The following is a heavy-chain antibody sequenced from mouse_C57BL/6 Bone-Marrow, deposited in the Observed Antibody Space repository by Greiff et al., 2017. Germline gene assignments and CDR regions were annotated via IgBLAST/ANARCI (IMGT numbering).Heavy chain of an antibody. V-gene: IGHV5-17*01. Sequence: EVMLVESGGGLVKPGGSLKLSCAASGFTFSDYGMHWVRQAPEKGLEWVAYISSGSSTIYYADTVKGRFTISRDNAKNTLFLQMTSLRSEDTAMYYCASSSYYDYAMDYWGQGTSVTVSS. J-gene: IGHJ4*01. CDR3: ASSSYYDYAMDY. CDR1: GFTFSDYG. D-gene: IGHD1-1*01. CDR2: ISSGSSTI.